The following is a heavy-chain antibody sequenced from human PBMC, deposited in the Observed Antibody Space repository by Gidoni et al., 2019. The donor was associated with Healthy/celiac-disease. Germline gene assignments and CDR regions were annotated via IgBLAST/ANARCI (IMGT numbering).Heavy chain of an antibody. CDR3: ARAPPSFYGEPTLGNWFDP. D-gene: IGHD4-17*01. CDR2: ISAYNGNT. V-gene: IGHV1-18*01. CDR1: GYTFTSYG. J-gene: IGHJ5*02. Sequence: QVQLVQSGAEVKKPGASVKVSCKASGYTFTSYGISWVRQAPGQGLEWMGWISAYNGNTNYAQKLQGRVTMTTDTSTSTAYMELRSLRSDDTAVYYCARAPPSFYGEPTLGNWFDPWGQGTLVTVSS.